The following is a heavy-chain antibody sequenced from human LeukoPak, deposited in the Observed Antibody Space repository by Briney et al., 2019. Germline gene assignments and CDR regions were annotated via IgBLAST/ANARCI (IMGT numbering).Heavy chain of an antibody. D-gene: IGHD3-22*01. CDR1: GYSLTSYW. Sequence: GESLKISCKGSGYSLTSYWIGWVRQMPGKGLEWMGIIYPGDSDTRYSPSFQGQVTISADKSISTAYLQWSSLKASDTAMYYCARRPRGPSYYYDSSGYAFDIWGQGTMVTVSS. CDR3: ARRPRGPSYYYDSSGYAFDI. CDR2: IYPGDSDT. V-gene: IGHV5-51*01. J-gene: IGHJ3*02.